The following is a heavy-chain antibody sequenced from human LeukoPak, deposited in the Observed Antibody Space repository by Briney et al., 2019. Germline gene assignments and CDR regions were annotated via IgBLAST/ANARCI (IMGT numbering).Heavy chain of an antibody. D-gene: IGHD2-8*01. CDR1: GGTFSSYA. CDR3: ARAEDIVLMASAFDY. J-gene: IGHJ4*02. Sequence: GASVKVSCKASGGTFSSYAISWVRQAPGQGLEWMGGIIPIFGTANYAQKFQGRVTITADESTSTAYMELSSLRSEDTAVYYCARAEDIVLMASAFDYWGQGTLVTVSS. CDR2: IIPIFGTA. V-gene: IGHV1-69*13.